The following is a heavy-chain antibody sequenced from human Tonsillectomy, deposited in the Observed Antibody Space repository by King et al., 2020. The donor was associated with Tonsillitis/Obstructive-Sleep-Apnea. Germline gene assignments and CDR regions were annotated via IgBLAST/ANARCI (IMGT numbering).Heavy chain of an antibody. J-gene: IGHJ4*02. CDR3: ATLHYDSSGPFDY. V-gene: IGHV3-33*01. CDR2: IWYDGSNK. D-gene: IGHD3-22*01. CDR1: GFTFSSYV. Sequence: VQLVESGGGVVQPGRSLRLSCAASGFTFSSYVMHWVRQAPGKGLEWVAVIWYDGSNKYYADSVKGRFTISRDNSKNTLYLQMNSLRAEDTAVYYCATLHYDSSGPFDYWGQGTLVTVSS.